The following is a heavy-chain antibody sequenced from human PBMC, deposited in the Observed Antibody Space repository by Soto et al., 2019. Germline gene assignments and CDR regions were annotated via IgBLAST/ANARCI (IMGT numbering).Heavy chain of an antibody. V-gene: IGHV3-48*02. J-gene: IGHJ4*02. Sequence: GGSLRLSCAASGFPFSFYSMSWVRQAPGKGLEWISYITSTSSAINYADSVRGRFTISRDNGMQSLFLHMNSLRDEDTAVYCARDGKGAAYTFGPYYFDSWGQGALVTVSS. CDR1: GFPFSFYS. CDR3: ARDGKGAAYTFGPYYFDS. D-gene: IGHD1-1*01. CDR2: ITSTSSAI.